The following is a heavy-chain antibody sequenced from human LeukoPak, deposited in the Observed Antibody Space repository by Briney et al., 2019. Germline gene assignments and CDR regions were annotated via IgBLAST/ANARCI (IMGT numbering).Heavy chain of an antibody. CDR3: AKAADWLAADYIDY. V-gene: IGHV3-33*06. CDR2: IWYDGSNK. CDR1: GFTFSSYG. J-gene: IGHJ4*02. D-gene: IGHD3-9*01. Sequence: GGSLRLSCAASGFTFSSYGMHWVRQAPGKGLEWVAVIWYDGSNKYYADSVKGRFTIARDNSKNMLHLQMSSLRVEDTAVYYCAKAADWLAADYIDYWGQGTLVTVSS.